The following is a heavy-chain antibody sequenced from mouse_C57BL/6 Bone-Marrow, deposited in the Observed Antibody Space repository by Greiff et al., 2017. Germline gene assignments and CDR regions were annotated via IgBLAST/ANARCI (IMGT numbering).Heavy chain of an antibody. V-gene: IGHV1-26*01. D-gene: IGHD2-4*01. J-gene: IGHJ3*01. Sequence: VQLKQSGPELVKPGASVKISCKASGYTFTDYYMNWVKQSHGKSLEWIGDINPNNGGTSYNQKFKGKATLTVDKSSSTAYMELRSLTSEDSAVYYCARNDYVLFAYWGQGTLVTVSA. CDR1: GYTFTDYY. CDR2: INPNNGGT. CDR3: ARNDYVLFAY.